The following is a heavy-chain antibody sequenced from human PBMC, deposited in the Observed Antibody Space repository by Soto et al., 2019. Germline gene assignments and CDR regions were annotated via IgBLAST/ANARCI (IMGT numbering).Heavy chain of an antibody. V-gene: IGHV1-3*01. CDR1: GYTFTSYA. D-gene: IGHD6-19*01. CDR3: ASRQVVAGTNDYYYGMDV. Sequence: ASGKVSCKASGYTFTSYAMHWVRQAPGQRLEWMGWINAGNGNTKYSQKFQGRVTIIRDTAASTAYMELSSLRSEDTAVYYCASRQVVAGTNDYYYGMDVWGQGTTVPVSS. CDR2: INAGNGNT. J-gene: IGHJ6*02.